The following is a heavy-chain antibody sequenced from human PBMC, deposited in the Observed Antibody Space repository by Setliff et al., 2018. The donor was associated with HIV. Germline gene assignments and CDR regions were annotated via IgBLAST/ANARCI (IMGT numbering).Heavy chain of an antibody. J-gene: IGHJ4*02. V-gene: IGHV1-46*01. D-gene: IGHD4-4*01. CDR1: GYPFTNYF. CDR2: VNPSDGST. CDR3: ARTSSALTTRGEYYFDY. Sequence: GAPVKVSCKASGYPFTNYFIHWVRQAPGQGLEWMEIVNPSDGSTSNSQKFQGRVTMTRDTSTSTVYMEVNSLRSEDTAAYFCARTSSALTTRGEYYFDYWGQGTLVTVSS.